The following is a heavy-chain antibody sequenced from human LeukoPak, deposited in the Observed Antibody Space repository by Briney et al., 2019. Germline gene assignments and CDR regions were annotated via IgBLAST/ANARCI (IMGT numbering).Heavy chain of an antibody. CDR3: ARGYCSDGSCYDAFDI. CDR2: IYPGDSDT. J-gene: IGHJ3*02. CDR1: GYSFTTYW. Sequence: GESLKISCKGSGYSFTTYWIGWVRQMPGEGLEWMGIIYPGDSDTRYSPSFQGQVTISADKSISTAYLQWSSLKASDTAMYYCARGYCSDGSCYDAFDIWGQGTMVTVSS. V-gene: IGHV5-51*01. D-gene: IGHD2-15*01.